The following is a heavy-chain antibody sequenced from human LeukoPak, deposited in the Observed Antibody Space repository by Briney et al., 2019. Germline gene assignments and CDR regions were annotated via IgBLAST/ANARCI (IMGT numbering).Heavy chain of an antibody. V-gene: IGHV4-34*01. Sequence: PSETLSLTCAVYGGSFSGYYWSWIRQPPGKGLEWIGEINHSGSTNYNPSLKSRVTISVDTSKNQFSLKLSSVTAADTAVYYCASSTDILTGYYPVPFDYWGQGTLVTVSS. CDR2: INHSGST. CDR3: ASSTDILTGYYPVPFDY. CDR1: GGSFSGYY. D-gene: IGHD3-9*01. J-gene: IGHJ4*02.